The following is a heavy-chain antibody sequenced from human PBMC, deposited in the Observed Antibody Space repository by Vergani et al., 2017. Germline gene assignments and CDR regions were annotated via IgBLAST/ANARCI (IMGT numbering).Heavy chain of an antibody. Sequence: EVQLVESGGGLVQPGRSLRLSCAASGFTFDDYAMHWVRQAPGKGLEWVSGISWNSGSIGYADSVKGRFTISSDNAKNSLYLQMNSLRAEDMALYYCANGVIWGSYISPFDYWGQGTLVTVSS. J-gene: IGHJ4*02. D-gene: IGHD3-16*01. CDR3: ANGVIWGSYISPFDY. V-gene: IGHV3-9*03. CDR2: ISWNSGSI. CDR1: GFTFDDYA.